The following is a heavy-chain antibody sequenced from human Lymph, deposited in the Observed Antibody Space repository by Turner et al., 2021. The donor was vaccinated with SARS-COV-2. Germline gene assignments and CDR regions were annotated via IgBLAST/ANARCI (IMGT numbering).Heavy chain of an antibody. V-gene: IGHV3-33*01. CDR2: IWYDGSNK. J-gene: IGHJ4*02. CDR1: GFTFSSHG. Sequence: QVQLVESGGGVVQPGRSLRLSCAASGFTFSSHGMHWVRQAPGKGLEWVAVIWYDGSNKYHAYSVKGRFTISRDNSKNTLYLQMNSLRAEDTAVYYCAREGVVGATSGLDYWGQGTLVTVSS. CDR3: AREGVVGATSGLDY. D-gene: IGHD1-26*01.